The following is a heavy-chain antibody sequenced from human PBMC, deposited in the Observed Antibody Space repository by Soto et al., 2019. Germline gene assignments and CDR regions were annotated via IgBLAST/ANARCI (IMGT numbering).Heavy chain of an antibody. Sequence: QMQLVESGGGVVQPGRSLRLSCVASGFTFDLNGLHWVRQAPGKGLEWVTVISYDGSDKYYADSLKGRVTVSRDNSKNTLYLRMDSLRTEYTAIYYCARDRGAGRENYFGMDVWGQGTTVTVSS. CDR3: ARDRGAGRENYFGMDV. CDR2: ISYDGSDK. V-gene: IGHV3-30-3*01. CDR1: GFTFDLNG. J-gene: IGHJ6*02. D-gene: IGHD3-10*01.